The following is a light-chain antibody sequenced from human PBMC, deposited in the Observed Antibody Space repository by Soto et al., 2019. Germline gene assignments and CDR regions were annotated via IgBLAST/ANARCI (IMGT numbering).Light chain of an antibody. Sequence: EKVMTQSPGTLSVSPGERATLSCRASQSLNSNLVWYQQKPGQPPKLLIYDTSVRATGIPARFSGSGSGTEFTLTISSLQSEDFAIYYCQQFDNWPLTFGQGTKVEFK. CDR2: DTS. V-gene: IGKV3-15*01. J-gene: IGKJ1*01. CDR1: QSLNSN. CDR3: QQFDNWPLT.